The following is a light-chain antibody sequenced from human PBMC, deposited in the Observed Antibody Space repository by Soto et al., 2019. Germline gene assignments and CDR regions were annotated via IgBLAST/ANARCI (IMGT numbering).Light chain of an antibody. CDR2: DVS. CDR3: QQYDIPPST. Sequence: DIQMTQSPASLSASVGDRVTISCQASQDISRYLNWYQHKPGRAPQLLINDVSTLETGVPSRFSATGSGTEFTLTINGLQPEDLASYYCQQYDIPPSTFGGGTKVAI. J-gene: IGKJ4*01. V-gene: IGKV1-33*01. CDR1: QDISRY.